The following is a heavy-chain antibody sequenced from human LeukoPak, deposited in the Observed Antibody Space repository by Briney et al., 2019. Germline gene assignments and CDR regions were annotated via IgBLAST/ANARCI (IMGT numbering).Heavy chain of an antibody. Sequence: GRSLRLSCAASGFSFSDYGMHWVRQAPVKGLEWVALISYNGGHKYYRDSVKGRFTISRNNSNNTLFLQMHDLSAEDSAVYYCARGDHFTGYLQYYFDQWGQGTLVTVSS. CDR2: ISYNGGHK. CDR3: ARGDHFTGYLQYYFDQ. D-gene: IGHD3-9*01. V-gene: IGHV3-30*03. J-gene: IGHJ4*02. CDR1: GFSFSDYG.